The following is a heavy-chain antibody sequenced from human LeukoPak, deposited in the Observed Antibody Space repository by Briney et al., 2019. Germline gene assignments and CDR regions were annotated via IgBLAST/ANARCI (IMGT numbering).Heavy chain of an antibody. CDR1: GFTFSNYN. CDR3: ARDTRVYSDFWSGYSN. D-gene: IGHD3-3*01. CDR2: IVTGGTYT. J-gene: IGHJ4*02. Sequence: GGSLRLSCAASGFTFSNYNMNWVRQAPGKGLEWVSSIVTGGTYTHYADSVKGRFTISRDNAKNSLDLQMTRLRAEDTAVCYCARDTRVYSDFWSGYSNWGQGTLVTVSS. V-gene: IGHV3-21*01.